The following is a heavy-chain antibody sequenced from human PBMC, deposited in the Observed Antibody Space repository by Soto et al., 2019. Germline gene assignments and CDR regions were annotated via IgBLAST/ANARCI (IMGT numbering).Heavy chain of an antibody. CDR2: IGTLRDT. D-gene: IGHD2-21*02. V-gene: IGHV3-13*01. CDR1: GFTFKTYD. Sequence: PGGSLRLSCVASGFTFKTYDVFWVRQVPGHGLEWVAGIGTLRDTFYSAAVAGRFIVSRENGRNTLYLQMNGLRVGDSGIYFCARGRSNDFSSSPPPRFDPWGRGTLVTVSS. J-gene: IGHJ5*02. CDR3: ARGRSNDFSSSPPPRFDP.